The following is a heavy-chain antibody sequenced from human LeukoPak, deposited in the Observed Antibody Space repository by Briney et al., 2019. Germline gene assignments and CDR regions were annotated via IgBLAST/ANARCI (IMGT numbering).Heavy chain of an antibody. V-gene: IGHV6-1*01. J-gene: IGHJ4*02. D-gene: IGHD3-22*01. CDR3: ARERITMMDN. CDR1: GDSVSSDSAA. CDR2: TYYRSKWYN. Sequence: SQTLSLTCAISGDSVSSDSAAWNWIRQSPSSGLEWLGRTYYRSKWYNDYAVSVKSRITINPDTSKNQFSLQLNSVTPEDTAVYYCARERITMMDNWGQGTLVTVSS.